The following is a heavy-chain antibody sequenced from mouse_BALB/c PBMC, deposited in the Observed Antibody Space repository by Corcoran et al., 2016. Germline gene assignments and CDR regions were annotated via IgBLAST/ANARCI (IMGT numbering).Heavy chain of an antibody. CDR2: IDPANGNT. D-gene: IGHD2-1*01. CDR1: GFNIKDTY. V-gene: IGHV14-3*02. J-gene: IGHJ3*01. Sequence: EVQLQQSGAELVKPGASVKLSCTASGFNIKDTYMHWVKQRPEQGLEWIGRIDPANGNTKYDPKFQGKATITADTSSNTAYLQPSSLTSEDTAVYYCARSGNYVSWFAYGGQWTLVTVSA. CDR3: ARSGNYVSWFAY.